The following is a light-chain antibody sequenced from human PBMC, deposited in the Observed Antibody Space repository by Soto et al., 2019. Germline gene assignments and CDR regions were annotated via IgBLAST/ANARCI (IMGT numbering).Light chain of an antibody. J-gene: IGLJ2*01. CDR1: SSNIGNNY. V-gene: IGLV1-47*01. CDR3: AAWDDSLRGVA. Sequence: QSVLTQPPSASVTPGQWVTISCSGSSSNIGNNYVFWYQQFPGMAPKLLIYRSNQRPSGVPDRFSGSRSGTSASLAISGLRADDEGHYYCAAWDDSLRGVAFGGGTKVTVL. CDR2: RSN.